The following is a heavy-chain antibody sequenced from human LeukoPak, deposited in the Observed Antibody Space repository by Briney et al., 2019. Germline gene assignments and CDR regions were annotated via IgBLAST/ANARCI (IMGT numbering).Heavy chain of an antibody. CDR2: IYSGGST. CDR3: ARERWGSGVSADY. D-gene: IGHD3-10*01. CDR1: GFTLSSNY. J-gene: IGHJ4*02. Sequence: PGGSLRLSCAASGFTLSSNYMSWVRQAPGRGLEWVSVIYSGGSTYYTDCVKGRFTISRHNSKNTLYIQMNSLRAEDTAVYYCARERWGSGVSADYWGQGTLVTVSS. V-gene: IGHV3-53*04.